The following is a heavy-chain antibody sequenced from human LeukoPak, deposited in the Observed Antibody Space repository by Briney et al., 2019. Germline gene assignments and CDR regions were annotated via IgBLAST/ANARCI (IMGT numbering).Heavy chain of an antibody. CDR3: AKGLTLNFISYYFDY. J-gene: IGHJ4*02. V-gene: IGHV3-30*02. D-gene: IGHD3-10*01. CDR2: IRYDGSNK. CDR1: GFPFSSYG. Sequence: GGSLRLSCAASGFPFSSYGMHWVRQAPGKGLEWVAFIRYDGSNKYYADSVKGRFTISRDNSKNTLYLRMNSLRAEDTAVYYCAKGLTLNFISYYFDYWGQGTLVTVSS.